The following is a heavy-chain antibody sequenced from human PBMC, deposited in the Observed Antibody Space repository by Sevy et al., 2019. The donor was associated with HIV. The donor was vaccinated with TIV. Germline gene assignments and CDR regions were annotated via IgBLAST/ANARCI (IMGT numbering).Heavy chain of an antibody. D-gene: IGHD2-15*01. J-gene: IGHJ3*02. CDR1: GFTFSSYS. V-gene: IGHV3-21*01. CDR2: ISSSSNYI. Sequence: GGSLRLSRAVSGFTFSSYSMNWVRQAPGKGLEWVSSISSSSNYIYYADSVKGRFTVSRDNAKDSLFLQMNRLRAEETAIYYCARGYCSGTSCSSGRAWVAFDIWGQGTMVTVS. CDR3: ARGYCSGTSCSSGRAWVAFDI.